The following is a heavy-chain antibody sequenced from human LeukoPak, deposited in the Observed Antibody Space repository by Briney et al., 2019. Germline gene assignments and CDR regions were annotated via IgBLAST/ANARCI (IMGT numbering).Heavy chain of an antibody. CDR1: GYSISSGYY. CDR3: ARAVISYYYYYMDV. V-gene: IGHV4-38-2*02. J-gene: IGHJ6*03. D-gene: IGHD3-10*01. Sequence: SETLSLTCTVSGYSISSGYYWGWIRQPPGKGLEWIGSIYHSGSTYYNPSLKSRVTISVDTSKNQFSLKLSSVTAADTAVYYCARAVISYYYYYMDVWGKGTTVTISS. CDR2: IYHSGST.